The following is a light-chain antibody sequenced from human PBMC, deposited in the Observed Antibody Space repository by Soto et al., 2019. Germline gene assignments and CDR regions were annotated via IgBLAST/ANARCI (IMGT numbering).Light chain of an antibody. CDR3: CSYAGSSYV. CDR2: DVS. J-gene: IGLJ1*01. Sequence: QSVLTQPRSVSGSPGQSVTISCTGTSSDVGGYNYVSWYQQHPGKAPKLMIYDVSKRPSGVPDRFSGSKSGNAASLTISGLQAADEADYYCCSYAGSSYVFCIGTKLTV. CDR1: SSDVGGYNY. V-gene: IGLV2-11*01.